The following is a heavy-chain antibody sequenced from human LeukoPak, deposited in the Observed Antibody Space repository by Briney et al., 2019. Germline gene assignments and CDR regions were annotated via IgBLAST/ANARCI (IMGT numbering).Heavy chain of an antibody. Sequence: ASVKVSCKTSGYTFTDCDITWVRQAPGQGLEWMGWISAYNGNTNYAQKLQGRVTMTTDTSTSTAYMELRSLRSDDTAVYYCARAYYDGSGYSPPPIGYWGQGTLVTVSS. J-gene: IGHJ4*02. CDR3: ARAYYDGSGYSPPPIGY. V-gene: IGHV1-18*01. CDR1: GYTFTDCD. D-gene: IGHD3-22*01. CDR2: ISAYNGNT.